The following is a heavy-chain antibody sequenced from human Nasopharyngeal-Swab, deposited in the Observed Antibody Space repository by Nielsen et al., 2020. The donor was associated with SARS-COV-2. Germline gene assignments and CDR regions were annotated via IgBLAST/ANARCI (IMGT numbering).Heavy chain of an antibody. CDR1: GFTFSDYY. Sequence: GGSLRLSCAASGFTFSDYYMSWVRQAPGKGLEWVSYISSSGSTIYYADSVKGRFTISRDNAKNSLYLQMNSLRAEDTAVYYCARGGIAAAADYYYGMDVWGQGTTVTVSS. CDR3: ARGGIAAAADYYYGMDV. V-gene: IGHV3-11*04. D-gene: IGHD6-13*01. J-gene: IGHJ6*02. CDR2: ISSSGSTI.